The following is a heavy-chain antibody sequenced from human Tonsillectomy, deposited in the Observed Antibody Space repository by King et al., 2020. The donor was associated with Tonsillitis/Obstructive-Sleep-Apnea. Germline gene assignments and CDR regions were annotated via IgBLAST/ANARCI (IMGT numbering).Heavy chain of an antibody. D-gene: IGHD2-15*01. CDR1: RFTFSSYA. V-gene: IGHV3-30*01. CDR3: AREDGYCSRDSCYSKAFDI. J-gene: IGHJ3*02. CDR2: ISYDGGNK. Sequence: VQLVESGGGVVQPGRSLRLSCAASRFTFSSYAMHWVRQVPGKGLEWVAVISYDGGNKYYADSVKGRFTISRDNSKNTLYLQMNSLTAEDTAVYYCAREDGYCSRDSCYSKAFDIWGQGTMVTVSS.